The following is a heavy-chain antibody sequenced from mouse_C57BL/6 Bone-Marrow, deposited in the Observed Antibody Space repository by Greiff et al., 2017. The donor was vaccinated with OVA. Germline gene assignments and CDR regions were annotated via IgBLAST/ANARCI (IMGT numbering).Heavy chain of an antibody. J-gene: IGHJ4*01. CDR2: IDPENGDT. D-gene: IGHD3-1*01. V-gene: IGHV14-4*01. CDR3: TMRAYAMDY. Sequence: EVKLVESGAELVRPGASVKLSCTASGFNIKDDYMHWVKQRPEQGLEWIGWIDPENGDTEYASKFQGKATITADTSSNTAYLQLSSLTSEDTAVYYCTMRAYAMDYWGQGTSVTVSS. CDR1: GFNIKDDY.